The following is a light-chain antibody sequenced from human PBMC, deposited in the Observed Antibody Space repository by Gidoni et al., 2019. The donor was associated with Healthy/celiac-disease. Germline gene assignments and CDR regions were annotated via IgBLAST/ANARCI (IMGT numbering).Light chain of an antibody. CDR2: AAS. V-gene: IGKV1-39*01. CDR1: QSISSY. Sequence: DIQMTQSPSSLSASVGDRVTITCRASQSISSYLNWYQQKPGKAPKLLIYAASSLQSGVPSRFSGRGSGTDFTITISSLQPEDFATYYWQQSYSTPPTFGQGTKLEIK. J-gene: IGKJ2*01. CDR3: QQSYSTPPT.